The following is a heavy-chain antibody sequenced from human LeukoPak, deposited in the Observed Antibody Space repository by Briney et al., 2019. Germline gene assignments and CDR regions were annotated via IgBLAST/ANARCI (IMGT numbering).Heavy chain of an antibody. CDR3: AKECTAAGCFDY. D-gene: IGHD6-25*01. J-gene: IGHJ4*02. CDR2: IRYDGSNK. CDR1: GFTFSNYG. V-gene: IGHV3-30*02. Sequence: PGGSLRLSCAASGFTFSNYGMHWVRQAPGKGLEWVAFIRYDGSNKYYADSVKGRFTISRDNSKNTLYLQMNSLRAEDTAVYYCAKECTAAGCFDYWGQGTLVTVSS.